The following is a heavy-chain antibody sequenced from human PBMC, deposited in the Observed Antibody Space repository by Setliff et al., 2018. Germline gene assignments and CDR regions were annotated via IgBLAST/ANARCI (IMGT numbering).Heavy chain of an antibody. D-gene: IGHD4-17*01. Sequence: GSLRLSCAASGFTFSSYSMNWVRQAPGKGLEWVSSISSSSSYIYYADSVKGRFTISRDNAKNSLYLHMYSLGPEDTALYHCAKGPHDYGDNWFYFDYWGQGTQVTVSS. CDR1: GFTFSSYS. J-gene: IGHJ4*02. CDR2: ISSSSSYI. V-gene: IGHV3-21*04. CDR3: AKGPHDYGDNWFYFDY.